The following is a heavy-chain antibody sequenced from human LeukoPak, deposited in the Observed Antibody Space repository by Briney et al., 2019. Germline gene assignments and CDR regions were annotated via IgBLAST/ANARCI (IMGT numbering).Heavy chain of an antibody. J-gene: IGHJ3*02. Sequence: GGSLRLSCAASGLTVSSNYMSWVRQAPGKGLEWVSVIYIGGSTYYADSVKGRFTISRDNSKNTLYHQMNSLRAEDTAVYYCARDRGTYYYDSSAPAVAFDIWGQGTVVTVSS. D-gene: IGHD3-22*01. CDR2: IYIGGST. V-gene: IGHV3-66*02. CDR1: GLTVSSNY. CDR3: ARDRGTYYYDSSAPAVAFDI.